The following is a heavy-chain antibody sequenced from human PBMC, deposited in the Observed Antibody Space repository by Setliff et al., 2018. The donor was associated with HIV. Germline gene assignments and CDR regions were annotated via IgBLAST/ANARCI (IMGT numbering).Heavy chain of an antibody. D-gene: IGHD5-18*01. Sequence: ASVKVSCKASGYTFNNYSLHWVRQAPGQGLEWMGRFHPYSGHTNYAQNFQGRVTMTMDASITTVYMELSRLTSDDTAVYYCARTLPQYTNLFDYWGQGTLVTVSS. CDR1: GYTFNNYS. CDR2: FHPYSGHT. J-gene: IGHJ4*02. V-gene: IGHV1-2*06. CDR3: ARTLPQYTNLFDY.